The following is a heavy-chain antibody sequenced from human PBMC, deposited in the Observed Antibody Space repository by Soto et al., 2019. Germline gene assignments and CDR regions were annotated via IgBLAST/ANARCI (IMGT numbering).Heavy chain of an antibody. CDR3: TRHGRPDITIFGVGAYNFVT. CDR2: MSYTTTS. Sequence: SETLSLTCTVSGGSTRSSSYYWGWVRQPPGKGLEWIGSMSYTTTSYYAPTLRSRAVISVDTAKNQFSLRLSSVTAADTAVYYCTRHGRPDITIFGVGAYNFVTWGLGTLVTVSS. D-gene: IGHD3-3*01. V-gene: IGHV4-39*01. CDR1: GGSTRSSSYY. J-gene: IGHJ4*02.